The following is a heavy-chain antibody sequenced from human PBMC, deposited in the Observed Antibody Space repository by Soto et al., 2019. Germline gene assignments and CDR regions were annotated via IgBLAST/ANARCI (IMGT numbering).Heavy chain of an antibody. Sequence: GGSLRLSCAASRFTFSSYSMNWVRQAPGKGLEWVSSISSSSSYIYYADSVKGRFTISRDNAKNSLYLQMNSLRAEDTAVYYCARDQSYYDSSGYYDYWGQGTLVTVSS. V-gene: IGHV3-21*01. J-gene: IGHJ4*02. CDR3: ARDQSYYDSSGYYDY. CDR1: RFTFSSYS. D-gene: IGHD3-22*01. CDR2: ISSSSSYI.